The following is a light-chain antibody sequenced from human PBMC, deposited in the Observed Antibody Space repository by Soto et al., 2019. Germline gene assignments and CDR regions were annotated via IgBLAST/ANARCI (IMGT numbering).Light chain of an antibody. CDR1: QSISSW. CDR3: HKKKSYSPWT. V-gene: IGKV1-5*01. CDR2: DAS. Sequence: DIQMTQSPSTLSASVGDRVTITCRASQSISSWLAWYQQKPGKAPKLLIYDASSLESGVPSRFSGSEPGKKFTHPNSTPQPDVFAPFTGHKKKSYSPWTFAQGTRGK. J-gene: IGKJ1*01.